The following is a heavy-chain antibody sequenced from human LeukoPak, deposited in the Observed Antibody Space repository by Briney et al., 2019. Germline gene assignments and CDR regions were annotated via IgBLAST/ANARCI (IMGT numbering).Heavy chain of an antibody. V-gene: IGHV3-74*01. CDR2: INPDAGST. CDR1: GFIFSNSW. CDR3: VRSLGGTDS. J-gene: IGHJ4*02. D-gene: IGHD1-26*01. Sequence: GGSLRLSCAASGFIFSNSWMHWVRQAPGKGLVWVSRINPDAGSTTYADSVKGRCTISRDNVKNTVYLQMNSLRDEDTAVYYCVRSLGGTDSWGQGTLVTVSP.